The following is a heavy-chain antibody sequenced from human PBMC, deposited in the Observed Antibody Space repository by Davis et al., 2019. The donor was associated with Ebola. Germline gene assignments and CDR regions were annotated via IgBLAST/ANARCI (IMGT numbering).Heavy chain of an antibody. V-gene: IGHV4-39*07. J-gene: IGHJ4*02. Sequence: PSETLSLTCTVSGGSISSSSYYWGWIRQPPGKGLEWIGSIYYSGSTYYNPSLKSRVTISVDTSKNQFSLKLSSVTAADTAVYYCAREGYGDYEGYWGQGTLVTVSS. CDR1: GGSISSSSYY. D-gene: IGHD4-17*01. CDR3: AREGYGDYEGY. CDR2: IYYSGST.